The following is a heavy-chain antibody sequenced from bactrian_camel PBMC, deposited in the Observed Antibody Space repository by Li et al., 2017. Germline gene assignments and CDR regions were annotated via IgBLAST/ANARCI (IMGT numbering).Heavy chain of an antibody. J-gene: IGHJ6*01. D-gene: IGHD7*01. CDR2: IDRDGSA. Sequence: HVQLLESGGGSVQAGGSLRLSCSGSGYTYSTFCMGWFRQAPGKEREGVAAIDRDGSARYAEVVKGRFTISEDGAKNTVYLQMNSLKPEDTAMYYCAADVNCASEYCGGGVRPRKSWFLGQGTQVTVS. CDR3: AADVNCASEYCGGGVRPRKSWF. V-gene: IGHV3S53*01. CDR1: GYTYSTFC.